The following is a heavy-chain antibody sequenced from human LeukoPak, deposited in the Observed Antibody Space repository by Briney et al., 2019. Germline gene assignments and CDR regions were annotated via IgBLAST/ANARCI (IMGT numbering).Heavy chain of an antibody. D-gene: IGHD1-26*01. J-gene: IGHJ4*02. Sequence: PGGSLRLSCTASGFTFGDYAMSWFRQAPGKGLEWVGFIRSKAYGGTTEYAASVKGRFTISRDDSKSIAYLQMNSLKTEDTAVYYCTRDWLVKWELLAPNYWGQGTLVTVSS. V-gene: IGHV3-49*03. CDR1: GFTFGDYA. CDR3: TRDWLVKWELLAPNY. CDR2: IRSKAYGGTT.